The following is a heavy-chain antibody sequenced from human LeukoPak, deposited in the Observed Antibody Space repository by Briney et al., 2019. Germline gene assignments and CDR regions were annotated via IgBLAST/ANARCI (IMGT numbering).Heavy chain of an antibody. CDR3: ARDGSGSYYNYYYYGMDV. Sequence: GGSLRLSCAASGFTFSSYAMHWVRQAPGEGLEWVAVISYDGSNKYYADSVKGRFTISRDNSKNTLYLQMNSLRAEDTAVYYCARDGSGSYYNYYYYGMDVWGQGTTVTVSS. V-gene: IGHV3-30*04. CDR2: ISYDGSNK. D-gene: IGHD3-10*01. J-gene: IGHJ6*02. CDR1: GFTFSSYA.